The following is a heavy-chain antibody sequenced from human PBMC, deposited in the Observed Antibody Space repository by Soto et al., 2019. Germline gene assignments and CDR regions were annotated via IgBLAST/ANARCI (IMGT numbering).Heavy chain of an antibody. J-gene: IGHJ4*02. D-gene: IGHD1-7*01. CDR2: IIPIFGTA. CDR3: ARLAGPNWNYASDY. Sequence: QVQLVQSGAEVKKPGSSVKVSCKASGGTFSSYAISWVRQAPGQGLEWMGGIIPIFGTANYAQKFQGRVTITADESTSTAYMELSSLRSEDTAVYYCARLAGPNWNYASDYWGQGTLVTVSS. CDR1: GGTFSSYA. V-gene: IGHV1-69*12.